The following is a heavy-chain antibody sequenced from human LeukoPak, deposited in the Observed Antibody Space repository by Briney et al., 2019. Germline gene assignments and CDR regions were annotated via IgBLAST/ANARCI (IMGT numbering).Heavy chain of an antibody. Sequence: ASVKVSCKASGYTFTGYYMHWVRQAPGQGLEWMGWINPNSGGTNYAQKFQGWVTMTRDTSISTAYMELSRLRSDDTAVYYCARGYCSSTSCYIPPAFDYWGQGTLVTVSS. V-gene: IGHV1-2*04. J-gene: IGHJ4*02. D-gene: IGHD2-2*02. CDR1: GYTFTGYY. CDR2: INPNSGGT. CDR3: ARGYCSSTSCYIPPAFDY.